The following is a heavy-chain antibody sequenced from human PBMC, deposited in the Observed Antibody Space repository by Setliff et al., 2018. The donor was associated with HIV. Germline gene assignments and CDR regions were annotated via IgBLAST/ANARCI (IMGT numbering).Heavy chain of an antibody. CDR3: ARDVSWRVRTYIDY. CDR2: ISSSSRSK. CDR1: GFTFRDYS. D-gene: IGHD3-3*01. V-gene: IGHV3-21*01. J-gene: IGHJ4*02. Sequence: GGSLRLSCAVSGFTFRDYSMNWVRQAPGKGLEWVSSISSSSRSKYYADSVKGRFTISRDNAKNSLYLQMNSLTAEDTAVYYCARDVSWRVRTYIDYWGQGALVTVSS.